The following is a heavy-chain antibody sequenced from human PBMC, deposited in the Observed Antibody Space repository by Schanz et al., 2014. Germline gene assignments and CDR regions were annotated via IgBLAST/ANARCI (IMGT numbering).Heavy chain of an antibody. V-gene: IGHV3-23*01. CDR1: GFTFSAYA. J-gene: IGHJ4*02. CDR2: ISASGGTT. CDR3: ARIGGSVFDY. D-gene: IGHD3-10*01. Sequence: EVQLLESGGGLVQPGGSLRLSCAASGFTFSAYAMTWVRQIPGKGLEWVSAISASGGTTYYVDSVKGRFTISRDNSKNSLYLQMNSLRAEDTAVYYCARIGGSVFDYWAQGTLVTVSS.